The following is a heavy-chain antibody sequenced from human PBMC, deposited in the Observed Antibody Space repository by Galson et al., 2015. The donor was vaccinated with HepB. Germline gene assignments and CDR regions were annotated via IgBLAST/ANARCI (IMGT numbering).Heavy chain of an antibody. J-gene: IGHJ5*02. CDR2: ISSSTTYV. CDR3: VRGLDEDYYGSWSYPNWFDP. Sequence: SLRLSCAATGFTFSNYTMNWVRQAPGKGLEWVSSISSSTTYVYYADSVEGRFTISRDNAKSPLFLQMNSLRAEDSAMYYCVRGLDEDYYGSWSYPNWFDPWGQGTLVTVSS. CDR1: GFTFSNYT. V-gene: IGHV3-21*01. D-gene: IGHD3-10*01.